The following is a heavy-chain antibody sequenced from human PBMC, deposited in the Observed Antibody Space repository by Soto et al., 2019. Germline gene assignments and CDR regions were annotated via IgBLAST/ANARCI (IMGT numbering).Heavy chain of an antibody. Sequence: GESLKISWKGSGYSSAGYWITWVRQKPGKGLEWMGRMDPSDSQTYYSPSFRGHVTISATKSITTVFLQWSSLRASDTAMYYCARQIYDSDTGPNFQYYFDSWGQGTPVTVSS. CDR3: ARQIYDSDTGPNFQYYFDS. CDR1: GYSSAGYW. CDR2: MDPSDSQT. D-gene: IGHD3-22*01. V-gene: IGHV5-10-1*01. J-gene: IGHJ4*02.